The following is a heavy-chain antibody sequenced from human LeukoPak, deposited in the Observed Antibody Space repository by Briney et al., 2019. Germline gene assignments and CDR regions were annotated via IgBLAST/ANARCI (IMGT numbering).Heavy chain of an antibody. CDR2: IKSKTDGGTT. CDR1: KFTFSNAW. CDR3: ATGGHYFGS. V-gene: IGHV3-15*01. D-gene: IGHD3-16*01. Sequence: GGSLRLSCAASKFTFSNAWLSWVRQAPGKGLEYIGHIKSKTDGGTTDYGAPVNGRFTISRDDSKNTLYLQMYSLKTEDTAIYFCATGGHYFGSWGQGTLVTVSS. J-gene: IGHJ4*02.